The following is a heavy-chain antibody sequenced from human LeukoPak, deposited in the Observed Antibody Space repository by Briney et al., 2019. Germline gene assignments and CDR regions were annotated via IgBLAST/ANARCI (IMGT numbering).Heavy chain of an antibody. D-gene: IGHD3-3*01. Sequence: GGSLRLSCAASGFTFSSYAMHWVRQAPGKGLEWVAVISYDGSNKYYADSVKGRFTISRDNSKNTLYLQMNSLRAEDTAVYYCASRVITISPGEYFQHWGQGTLVTVSS. CDR1: GFTFSSYA. CDR2: ISYDGSNK. V-gene: IGHV3-30-3*01. CDR3: ASRVITISPGEYFQH. J-gene: IGHJ1*01.